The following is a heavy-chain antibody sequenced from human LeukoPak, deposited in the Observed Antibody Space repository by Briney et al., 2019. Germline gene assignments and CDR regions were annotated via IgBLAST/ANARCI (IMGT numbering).Heavy chain of an antibody. D-gene: IGHD3-10*01. CDR3: AKDHYGSGSFYDVDY. CDR2: ISGSGGTT. J-gene: IGHJ4*02. Sequence: AGGSLRLSCAASGFPFNTHAMSWVRQAPGKRLEWDSGISGSGGTTYYAASVKGRFTISRDNSRNTLFLQMKSLRAEDTAVYYCAKDHYGSGSFYDVDYWGQGTLVTVSS. V-gene: IGHV3-23*01. CDR1: GFPFNTHA.